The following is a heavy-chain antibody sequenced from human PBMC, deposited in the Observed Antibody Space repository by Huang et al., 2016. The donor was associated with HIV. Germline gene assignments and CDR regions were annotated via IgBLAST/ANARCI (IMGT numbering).Heavy chain of an antibody. J-gene: IGHJ6*02. CDR3: AREVRSVDTDRPDGYYYRGLDV. Sequence: QLRESGPGLVTPSETLSLTCSASGTSMTSSTFYWGWFRQPPGRGLGRVGSVYLLRNTYHTPSHKSRVTISIDTANKQYSMRLTSVTAADTAVYFCAREVRSVDTDRPDGYYYRGLDVWGHGTTVIVSS. CDR1: GTSMTSSTFY. D-gene: IGHD2-2*03. CDR2: VYLLRNT. V-gene: IGHV4-39*02.